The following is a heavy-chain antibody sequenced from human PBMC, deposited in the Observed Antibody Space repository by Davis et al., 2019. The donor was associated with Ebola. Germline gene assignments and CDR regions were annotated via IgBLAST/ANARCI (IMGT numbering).Heavy chain of an antibody. V-gene: IGHV3-66*01. Sequence: PGGSLRLSCAASGFTFSSYEMNWVRQAPGKGLEWVSVIYSGGSTYYADSVKGRFTISRDNSKNTLYLQMNSLRAEDTAVYYCARDLGSSGPGGDYWGQGTLVTVSS. D-gene: IGHD6-19*01. CDR1: GFTFSSYE. CDR2: IYSGGST. CDR3: ARDLGSSGPGGDY. J-gene: IGHJ4*02.